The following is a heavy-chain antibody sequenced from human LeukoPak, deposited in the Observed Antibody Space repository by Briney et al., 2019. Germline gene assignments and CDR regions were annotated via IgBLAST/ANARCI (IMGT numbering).Heavy chain of an antibody. V-gene: IGHV3-74*01. CDR1: GFTFNNYW. Sequence: GGSLRLSCVASGFTFNNYWMHWLRQAPGKGLVWVSHIKTDGSTTNYADSVKGRFTISRDNSKNTLYLQMNSLRAEDTAVYYCAKPAMSGYGIFDYWGQGTLVTVSS. CDR3: AKPAMSGYGIFDY. CDR2: IKTDGSTT. D-gene: IGHD5-12*01. J-gene: IGHJ4*02.